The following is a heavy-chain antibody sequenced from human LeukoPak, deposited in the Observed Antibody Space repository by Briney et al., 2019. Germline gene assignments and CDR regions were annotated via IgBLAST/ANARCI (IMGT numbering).Heavy chain of an antibody. D-gene: IGHD3-9*01. Sequence: SETLSLTCAVYGGSFSGYYWSWIRQPPGKGLEWIGEINHSGSTNYNPSLKSRVTISVDTSKNQFSLKLSSVTAADTAVYYCARPKTGYYGDYFDYWGQGTLVTVSS. CDR3: ARPKTGYYGDYFDY. J-gene: IGHJ4*02. CDR1: GGSFSGYY. V-gene: IGHV4-34*01. CDR2: INHSGST.